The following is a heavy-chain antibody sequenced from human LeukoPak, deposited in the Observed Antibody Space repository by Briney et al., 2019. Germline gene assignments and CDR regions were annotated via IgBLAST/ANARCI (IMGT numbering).Heavy chain of an antibody. CDR3: ASRIMTTVTYYYYYYYMDV. CDR2: IYYSGST. Sequence: TSETLSLTCAVSGYSISSGYYWGWIRQPPGKGLEWIGSIYYSGSTYYNPSLKSRVTISVDTSKNQFSLKLSSVTAADTAVYYCASRIMTTVTYYYYYYYMDVWGKGTTVTVSS. J-gene: IGHJ6*03. V-gene: IGHV4-38-2*01. CDR1: GYSISSGYY. D-gene: IGHD4-11*01.